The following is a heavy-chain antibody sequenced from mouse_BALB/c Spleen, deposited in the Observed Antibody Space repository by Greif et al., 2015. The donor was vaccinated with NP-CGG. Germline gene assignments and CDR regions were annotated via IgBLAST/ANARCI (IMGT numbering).Heavy chain of an antibody. CDR3: ARFVPNGYYFDY. CDR1: GYAFSSYW. D-gene: IGHD5-1*01. V-gene: IGHV1-80*01. CDR2: IYPGDGDT. J-gene: IGHJ2*01. Sequence: VQLQQSGAELVRPGSSVKISCKASGYAFSSYWMNWVKQRPGQGLEWIGQIYPGDGDTNYNGKFKGKATLTADKSSSTAYMQLSSLTSEDSAVYFCARFVPNGYYFDYWGQGTTLTVSS.